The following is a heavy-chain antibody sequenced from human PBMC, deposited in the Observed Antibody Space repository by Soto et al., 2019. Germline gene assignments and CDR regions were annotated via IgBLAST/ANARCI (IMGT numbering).Heavy chain of an antibody. J-gene: IGHJ1*01. Sequence: GGSLRLSCAASGFTFSSSAMSWVRQAPGKGLEWVSAISGSGGSTYHADSVKGRFTISRDNAKNSLYLQMSSLRAEDTAVYYCARAMDSGYESAEYFQHWGQGTLVTVS. CDR1: GFTFSSSA. V-gene: IGHV3-23*01. CDR3: ARAMDSGYESAEYFQH. D-gene: IGHD5-12*01. CDR2: ISGSGGST.